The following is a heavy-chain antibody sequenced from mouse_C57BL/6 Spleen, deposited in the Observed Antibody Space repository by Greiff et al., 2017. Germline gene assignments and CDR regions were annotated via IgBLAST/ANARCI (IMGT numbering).Heavy chain of an antibody. CDR2: IDPENGDT. Sequence: EVQLQQSGAELVRPGASVKLSCTASGFNIKDDYMHWVKQRPEQGLEWIGWIDPENGDTEYASKFQGKATITADPSSNTAYLQLSSLTSEDTAVYYCTTRGYDVGYAMDYWGQGTSVTVSS. D-gene: IGHD2-2*01. V-gene: IGHV14-4*01. CDR3: TTRGYDVGYAMDY. J-gene: IGHJ4*01. CDR1: GFNIKDDY.